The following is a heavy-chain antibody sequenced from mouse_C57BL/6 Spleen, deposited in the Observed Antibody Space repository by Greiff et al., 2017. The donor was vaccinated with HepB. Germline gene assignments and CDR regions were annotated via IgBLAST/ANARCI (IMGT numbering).Heavy chain of an antibody. D-gene: IGHD1-1*01. Sequence: EVMLMESGGGLVKPGGSLKLSCAASGFTFSDYGMHWVRQAPEKGLEWVAYISSGSSTIYYADTVKGRFTISRDNAKNTLFLQMTSLRSEDTAMYYCARSITTVWYFDVWGTGTTVTVSS. J-gene: IGHJ1*03. CDR3: ARSITTVWYFDV. CDR2: ISSGSSTI. V-gene: IGHV5-17*01. CDR1: GFTFSDYG.